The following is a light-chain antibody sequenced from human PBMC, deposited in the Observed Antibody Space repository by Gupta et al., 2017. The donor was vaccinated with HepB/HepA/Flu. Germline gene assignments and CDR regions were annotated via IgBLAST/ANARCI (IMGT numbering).Light chain of an antibody. CDR3: SAWDSSLSAWV. J-gene: IGLJ3*02. CDR1: SNNVGNQG. Sequence: QAGLTQPPSVSKGLRQTATLTCTGNSNNVGNQGAAWLQQHQGHPPKLLFYRNNNRPSGISERLSASRSGNTASLTITAPQPEDEADYYCSAWDSSLSAWVFGGGTKLTVL. CDR2: RNN. V-gene: IGLV10-54*01.